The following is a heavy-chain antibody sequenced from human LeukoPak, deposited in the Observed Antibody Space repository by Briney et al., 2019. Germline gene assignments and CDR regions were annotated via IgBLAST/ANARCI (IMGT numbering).Heavy chain of an antibody. Sequence: TGGSLKLSCAASGFTFNKFALSWVRQAPGKGLEWVSAISINGDGTYYADSVRGRFTISRDNSKNTLYLQMNSLKTEDTAVYYCAKDLLFPRFGSEFWGQGTLVTVSS. J-gene: IGHJ4*02. CDR2: ISINGDGT. CDR1: GFTFNKFA. CDR3: AKDLLFPRFGSEF. D-gene: IGHD3-10*01. V-gene: IGHV3-23*01.